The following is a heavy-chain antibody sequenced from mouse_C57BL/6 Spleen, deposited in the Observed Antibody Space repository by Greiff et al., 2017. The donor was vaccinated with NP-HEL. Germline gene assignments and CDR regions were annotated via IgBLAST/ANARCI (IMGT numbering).Heavy chain of an antibody. CDR3: ARDYGNYGDY. J-gene: IGHJ2*01. D-gene: IGHD2-1*01. CDR1: GYTFTSYW. CDR2: IDPSDSYT. Sequence: QVQLQQPGAELVRPGTSVKLSCKASGYTFTSYWMHWVKQRPGQGLEWIGVIDPSDSYTNYNQKFKGKATLTVDTSSSTAYMQLSSLTSEDSAVYYCARDYGNYGDYWGQGTTLTVSS. V-gene: IGHV1-59*01.